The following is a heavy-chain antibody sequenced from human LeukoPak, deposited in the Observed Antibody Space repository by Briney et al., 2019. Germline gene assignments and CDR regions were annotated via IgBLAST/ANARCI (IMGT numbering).Heavy chain of an antibody. CDR1: GGSISSGDYY. D-gene: IGHD3-22*01. J-gene: IGHJ5*02. V-gene: IGHV4-30-4*01. CDR2: IYYSGSA. CDR3: ARGGSGYYYARDNWFDP. Sequence: SQTLSLTCTVSGGSISSGDYYWSWIRQPPGKGLEWIVYIYYSGSAYYNPSLKSRVTISVDTSKNQFSLKLSSVTAADTAVYYCARGGSGYYYARDNWFDPWGQGTLVTVSS.